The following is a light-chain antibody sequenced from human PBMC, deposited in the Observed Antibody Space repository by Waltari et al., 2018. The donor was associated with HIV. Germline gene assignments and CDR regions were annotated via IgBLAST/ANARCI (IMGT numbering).Light chain of an antibody. CDR1: RSAAGDYKY. J-gene: IGLJ3*02. V-gene: IGLV2-14*01. Sequence: QSALTQSASVSGSPGQSITISCTGTRSAAGDYKYVSWYQQYPGKAPKVMIYEVSNRPSGVSNRFSGSWSGNTASLTISGLQPEDEADYYCCSYIGSAWVFGGGTKLTVL. CDR2: EVS. CDR3: CSYIGSAWV.